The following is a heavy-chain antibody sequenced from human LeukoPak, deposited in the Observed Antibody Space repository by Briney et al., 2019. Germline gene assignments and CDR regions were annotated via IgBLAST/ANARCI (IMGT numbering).Heavy chain of an antibody. CDR3: VKVTLGSIVVDTADTSYWFSDL. CDR2: IGGSGSST. J-gene: IGHJ2*01. D-gene: IGHD2-21*02. CDR1: GFTFNSYA. Sequence: PGGSLRLSCAASGFTFNSYAMSWVRQAPGKGLEWVSAIGGSGSSTYYTDSVKGRFTISRDNSKNTLYLQMNSLRAEDTAVYYCVKVTLGSIVVDTADTSYWFSDLWGRGTLVTVSS. V-gene: IGHV3-23*01.